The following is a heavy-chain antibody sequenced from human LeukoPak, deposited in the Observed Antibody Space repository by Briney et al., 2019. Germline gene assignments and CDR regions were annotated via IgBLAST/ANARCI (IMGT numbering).Heavy chain of an antibody. CDR1: GFTFSSYA. CDR2: ISYDGSNK. CDR3: ARGGKGGKPFDY. Sequence: GRSLRLSCAASGFTFSSYAMHWVRQAPGKGLEWVAVISYDGSNKYYADSVKGRFTISRDNSKNTLYLQMNSLRAEDTAVYYCARGGKGGKPFDYWGQGTLVTVSS. D-gene: IGHD4-23*01. V-gene: IGHV3-30-3*01. J-gene: IGHJ4*02.